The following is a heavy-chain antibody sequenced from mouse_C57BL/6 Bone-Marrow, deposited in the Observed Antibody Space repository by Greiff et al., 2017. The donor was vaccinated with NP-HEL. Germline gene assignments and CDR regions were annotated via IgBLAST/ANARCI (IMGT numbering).Heavy chain of an antibody. J-gene: IGHJ2*01. CDR1: GYAFSSYW. D-gene: IGHD1-1*01. V-gene: IGHV1-80*01. CDR3: ARRITTVPYYFDY. Sequence: VQLQQSGAELVKPGASVKISCKASGYAFSSYWMNWVKQRPGKGLEWIGQIYPGDGDTNYNGKFKGKATLTADKSSSTAYMQLSSLTSEDSAVYFCARRITTVPYYFDYWGQGTTLTVSS. CDR2: IYPGDGDT.